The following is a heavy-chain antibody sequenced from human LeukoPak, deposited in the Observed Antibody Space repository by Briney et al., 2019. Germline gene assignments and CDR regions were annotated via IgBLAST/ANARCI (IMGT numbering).Heavy chain of an antibody. CDR2: IYWDDDK. Sequence: TLSLTCTVSGGSISSGGYYWGWIRQPPGKALEWLALIYWDDDKRYSPSLKSRLTITKDTSKNQVVLTVANMDPVDTATYYCAHGKDYFDYWGQGTLVTVSS. CDR3: AHGKDYFDY. CDR1: GGSISSGGYY. V-gene: IGHV2-5*02. J-gene: IGHJ4*02.